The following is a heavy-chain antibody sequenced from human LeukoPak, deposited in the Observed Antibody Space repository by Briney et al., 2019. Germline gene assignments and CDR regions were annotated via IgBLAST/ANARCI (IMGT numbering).Heavy chain of an antibody. Sequence: EWMGRFYPEDGETIYAHKFQRRVTMTDDTSTDTAYMELSSLRSEDAAVYYCAASSSHDYWGQGTLVTVSS. J-gene: IGHJ4*02. V-gene: IGHV1-24*01. D-gene: IGHD6-13*01. CDR2: FYPEDGET. CDR3: AASSSHDY.